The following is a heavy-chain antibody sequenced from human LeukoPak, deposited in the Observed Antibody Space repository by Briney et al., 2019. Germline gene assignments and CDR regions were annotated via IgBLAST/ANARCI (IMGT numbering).Heavy chain of an antibody. CDR3: ARTNLFDY. CDR2: IKYDGSEK. CDR1: GFSLSGFW. J-gene: IGHJ4*02. V-gene: IGHV3-7*03. Sequence: GGSLRLSCVVSGFSLSGFWMSWVRQAPGKGLECVATIKYDGSEKYYVDSVKGRFTISRDNTKNSLFLQMISLRAEDTATYYCARTNLFDYWGQGTLVTVSS.